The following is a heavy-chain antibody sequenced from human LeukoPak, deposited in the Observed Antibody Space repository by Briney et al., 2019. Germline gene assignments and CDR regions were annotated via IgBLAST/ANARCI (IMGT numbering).Heavy chain of an antibody. Sequence: GGSLRLSCAASGFTITNYAMTWVRRAPGKGLEWVSAIRIGGGGTEYADSAKGRFTISRDTSNNTLYLQMNSLRVEDTALYYCATRSTSDFWFFDSWGQGTLVTVSS. CDR3: ATRSTSDFWFFDS. CDR1: GFTITNYA. V-gene: IGHV3-23*01. D-gene: IGHD2-2*01. CDR2: IRIGGGGT. J-gene: IGHJ4*02.